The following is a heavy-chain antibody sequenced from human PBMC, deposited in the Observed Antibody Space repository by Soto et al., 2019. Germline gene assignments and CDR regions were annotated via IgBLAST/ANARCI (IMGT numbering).Heavy chain of an antibody. CDR3: ARTIAYCGGDCYSYWFDP. V-gene: IGHV4-59*01. Sequence: SETLSLTCSVSGGSITASYWSWIRQSPGKGLEWIGYIYFTGITTYSPSLESRDNISLDTSTSTVYMEMSRLRSEDTAVYYCARTIAYCGGDCYSYWFDPWGQGTLVTVSS. CDR1: GGSITASY. CDR2: IYFTGIT. D-gene: IGHD2-21*02. J-gene: IGHJ5*02.